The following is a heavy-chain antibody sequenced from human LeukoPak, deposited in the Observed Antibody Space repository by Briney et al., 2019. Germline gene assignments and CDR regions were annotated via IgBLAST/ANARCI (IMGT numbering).Heavy chain of an antibody. V-gene: IGHV4-61*02. D-gene: IGHD6-19*01. CDR2: IYTSGST. J-gene: IGHJ6*03. CDR1: GGSISSGSYY. CDR3: ARTRSGWDYYYYYMDV. Sequence: SETLSLTCTVSGGSISSGSYYWSWIRQPAGKGLEWIGRIYTSGSTNYNPSLKSRVTISVDTSKNQFSLKLSSVTAADTAVYYCARTRSGWDYYYYYMDVWGKGTTVTISS.